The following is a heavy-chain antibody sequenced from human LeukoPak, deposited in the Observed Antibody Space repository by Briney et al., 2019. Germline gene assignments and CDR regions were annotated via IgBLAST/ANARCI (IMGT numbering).Heavy chain of an antibody. CDR3: ARFSQVVIWAFDI. D-gene: IGHD2-21*01. J-gene: IGHJ3*02. CDR2: IIPILGIA. Sequence: SVKVSCKASGGTFSSYAISWVRRAPGQGLEWMGRIIPILGIANYAQKFQGRVTITADKSTSTAYMELSSLRSEDTAVYYCARFSQVVIWAFDIWGQGTMVTVSP. V-gene: IGHV1-69*04. CDR1: GGTFSSYA.